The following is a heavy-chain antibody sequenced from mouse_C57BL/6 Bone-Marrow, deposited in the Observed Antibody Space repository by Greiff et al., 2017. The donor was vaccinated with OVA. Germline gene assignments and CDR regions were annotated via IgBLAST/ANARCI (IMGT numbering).Heavy chain of an antibody. D-gene: IGHD1-1*01. Sequence: EFHLQHSGPFLLKPVASVKMSCKASGYTFTDYYMNWVKQSHGKSLEWIGVINPYNGGTSYNQKFKGKATLTVDKSSSTAYMELNSLTSEDSAVYYCAREYYGSSLYWYFDVWGTGTTVTVSS. CDR2: INPYNGGT. J-gene: IGHJ1*03. V-gene: IGHV1-19*01. CDR3: AREYYGSSLYWYFDV. CDR1: GYTFTDYY.